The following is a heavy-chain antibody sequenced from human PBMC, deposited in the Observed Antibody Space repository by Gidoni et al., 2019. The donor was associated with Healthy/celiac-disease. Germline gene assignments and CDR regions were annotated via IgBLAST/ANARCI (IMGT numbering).Heavy chain of an antibody. V-gene: IGHV4-39*01. Sequence: QLQLQESGPGLVKPSETLSLTCTVSGGSISSSGYYWGWLRQPPGKGLEWIGSIYYSGSTYYNPSLKSRVTISVDTSKNQFSLKLSSVTAADTAVYYCARNSRSSIGGMDVWGQGTTVTVSS. D-gene: IGHD6-13*01. CDR1: GGSISSSGYY. CDR3: ARNSRSSIGGMDV. J-gene: IGHJ6*02. CDR2: IYYSGST.